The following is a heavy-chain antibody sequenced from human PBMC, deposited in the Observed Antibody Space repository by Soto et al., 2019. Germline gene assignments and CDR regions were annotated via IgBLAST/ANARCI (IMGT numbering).Heavy chain of an antibody. D-gene: IGHD3-9*01. CDR2: IDHRGHI. CDR3: VGDMNNVWFFS. Sequence: SETLSLTCAVFGYSIVSGHYWVLIRHPPGRVLEWVGTIDHRGHISYNPSLRSRITMSMDTSKNHFSLRLSSVTAADTAVYYCVGDMNNVWFFSWGQGTLVTVSS. J-gene: IGHJ4*02. CDR1: GYSIVSGHY. V-gene: IGHV4-38-2*02.